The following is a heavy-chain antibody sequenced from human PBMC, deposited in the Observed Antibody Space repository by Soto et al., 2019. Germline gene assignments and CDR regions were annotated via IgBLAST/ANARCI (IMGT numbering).Heavy chain of an antibody. D-gene: IGHD3-10*01. CDR2: IKGDEIST. J-gene: IGHJ4*02. CDR1: GFTFSSYW. CDR3: ARGALGSYYNDY. Sequence: EVQLVESGGGLVQSGGSLRPSCAASGFTFSSYWIHWVRQAPGKGLVWVSRIKGDEISTNYADSVKGRFTISRDNAKDTVFLQMSDLRAEDTAVYYCARGALGSYYNDYWGQGILVTVSS. V-gene: IGHV3-74*01.